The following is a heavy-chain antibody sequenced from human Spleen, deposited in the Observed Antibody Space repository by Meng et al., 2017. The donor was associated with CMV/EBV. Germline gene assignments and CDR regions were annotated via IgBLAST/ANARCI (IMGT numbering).Heavy chain of an antibody. V-gene: IGHV3-7*03. CDR1: GFTFSSYW. D-gene: IGHD1-26*01. CDR2: IKQDGSEK. J-gene: IGHJ4*02. CDR3: AREVRWELPSIDY. Sequence: ETLSLTCAASGFTFSSYWMTWVRQAPGKGLEWVANIKQDGSEKYYVDSVKGRFTISRDNAKNSLYLQMNSLRAEDTAVYYCAREVRWELPSIDYWGQGTLVTVSS.